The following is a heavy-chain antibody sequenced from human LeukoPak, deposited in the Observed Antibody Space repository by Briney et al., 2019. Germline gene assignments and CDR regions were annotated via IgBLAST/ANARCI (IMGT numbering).Heavy chain of an antibody. J-gene: IGHJ4*02. CDR2: INPNSGGT. D-gene: IGHD1-26*01. CDR3: AKELRPNDY. V-gene: IGHV1-2*02. CDR1: GYTFTDYY. Sequence: ASVKVSCKASGYTFTDYYIHWVRQAPGQGLEWMGWINPNSGGTNYAQKFQGRVTMTRDTSISTAYMELSSLRSDDTAVYFCAKELRPNDYWGQGTLVTVSS.